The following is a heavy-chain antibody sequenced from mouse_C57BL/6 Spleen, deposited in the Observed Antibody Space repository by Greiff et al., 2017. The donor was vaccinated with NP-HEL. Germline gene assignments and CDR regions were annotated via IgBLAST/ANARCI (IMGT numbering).Heavy chain of an antibody. J-gene: IGHJ3*01. CDR3: ARDEGYDYDGAWFAY. CDR1: GFTFSDYY. D-gene: IGHD2-4*01. V-gene: IGHV5-16*01. Sequence: EVKVEESEGGLVQPGSSMKLSCTASGFTFSDYYMAWVRQVPEKGLEWVANINYDGSSTYYLDSLKSRFIISRDNAKNILYLQMSSLKSEDTATYYCARDEGYDYDGAWFAYWGQGTLVTVSA. CDR2: INYDGSST.